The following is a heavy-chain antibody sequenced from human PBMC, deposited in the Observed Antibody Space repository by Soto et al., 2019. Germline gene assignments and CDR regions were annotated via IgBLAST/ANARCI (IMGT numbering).Heavy chain of an antibody. CDR1: GYTFTGYY. CDR2: INPNSGGT. CDR3: ARDRSGIAAAGDAFDI. Sequence: QVQLVQSGAEVKKPGASVKVSCKASGYTFTGYYMHWVRQAPGQGLEWMGWINPNSGGTNYAQKFQGRVTMTRDTSISTAYMELSRLRSDDTAVYYCARDRSGIAAAGDAFDIWGQGTMVTVSS. J-gene: IGHJ3*02. V-gene: IGHV1-2*02. D-gene: IGHD6-13*01.